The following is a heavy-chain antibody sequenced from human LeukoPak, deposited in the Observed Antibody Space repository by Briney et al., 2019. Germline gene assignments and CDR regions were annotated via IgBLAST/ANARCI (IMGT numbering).Heavy chain of an antibody. J-gene: IGHJ4*02. CDR3: ARGGYYDILTGRIDY. V-gene: IGHV3-30*04. Sequence: PGRSLRLSCVASGLASGFTFSNYAMHWVRQAPGKGLEWVAIVSYDGSNKYYADSVKGRFTISRDNSKNTLYVQMNSLRVEDTALYYCARGGYYDILTGRIDYWGQGTLVTVSS. CDR2: VSYDGSNK. D-gene: IGHD3-9*01. CDR1: GFTFSNYA.